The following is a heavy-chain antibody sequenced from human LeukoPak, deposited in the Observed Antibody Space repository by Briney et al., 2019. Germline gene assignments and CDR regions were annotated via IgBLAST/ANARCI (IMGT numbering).Heavy chain of an antibody. CDR3: ARGLTDY. J-gene: IGHJ4*02. V-gene: IGHV3-23*01. D-gene: IGHD4/OR15-4a*01. Sequence: PSETLSLTCAVYGGSFSGYYWSWVRQAPGKGLEWVSAISGSGGSTYYADSVKGRFTISRDNSKNTLYLQMNSLRAEDTAVYYCARGLTDYWGQGTLVTVSS. CDR2: ISGSGGST. CDR1: GGSFSGYY.